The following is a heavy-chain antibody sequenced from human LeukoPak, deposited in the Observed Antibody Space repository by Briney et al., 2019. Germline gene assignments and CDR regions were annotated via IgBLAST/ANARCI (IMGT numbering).Heavy chain of an antibody. Sequence: GRSLRLSCAASGFTFDDYAMHWVRQAPGKGLEWVSGINWNGGSTGYADSVKGRFTISRDNAKNSLYLQMNSLRAEDTALYYCARSPRGVFDYWGQGTLVTVSS. J-gene: IGHJ4*02. CDR1: GFTFDDYA. CDR3: ARSPRGVFDY. V-gene: IGHV3-20*04. CDR2: INWNGGST. D-gene: IGHD3-10*01.